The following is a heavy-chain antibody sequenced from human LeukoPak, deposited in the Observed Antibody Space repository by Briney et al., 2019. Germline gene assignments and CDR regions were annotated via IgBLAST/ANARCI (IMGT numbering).Heavy chain of an antibody. CDR2: INPNSGGT. CDR3: ARNGGVGAIWFDP. Sequence: ASVKVSCKASGYTFTGYYMHWVRQAPGQGLEWMGWINPNSGGTNYAQKFQGRVTMTRDTSISTAYMELSRLRSDDTAVYYCARNGGVGAIWFDPWGQGTLVTVSS. CDR1: GYTFTGYY. D-gene: IGHD1-26*01. J-gene: IGHJ5*02. V-gene: IGHV1-2*02.